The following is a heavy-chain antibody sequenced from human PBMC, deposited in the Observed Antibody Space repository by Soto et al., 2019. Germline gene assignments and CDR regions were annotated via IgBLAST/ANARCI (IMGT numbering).Heavy chain of an antibody. CDR3: ARFIAGLDY. J-gene: IGHJ4*02. D-gene: IGHD3-10*01. CDR1: GGSVSSGSYY. V-gene: IGHV4-61*01. Sequence: QVQLQESGPGLVKPSETLSLTCTVSGGSVSSGSYYWSWIRQPPGKGLEWIGYIYYSGSTNYNPSRKSRVTISVDTSKNQFSLKLSSVTAADTAVYYCARFIAGLDYWGQGTLVTVSS. CDR2: IYYSGST.